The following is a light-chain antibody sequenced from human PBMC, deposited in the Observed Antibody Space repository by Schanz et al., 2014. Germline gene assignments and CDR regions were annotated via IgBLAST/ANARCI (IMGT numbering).Light chain of an antibody. V-gene: IGLV2-14*01. CDR3: TSYTSVSTWV. CDR1: SSDVGGYNY. Sequence: QSVLTQPASVSGSPGQSITISCTGTSSDVGGYNYVSWYQQHPGKAPKLMIYDVSDRPSGVPDRFSGSKSGTSASLAITGLQAEDEADYYCTSYTSVSTWVFGGGTKLTVL. CDR2: DVS. J-gene: IGLJ3*02.